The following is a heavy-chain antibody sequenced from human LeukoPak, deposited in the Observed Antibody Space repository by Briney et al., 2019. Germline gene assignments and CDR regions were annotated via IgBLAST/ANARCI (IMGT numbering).Heavy chain of an antibody. V-gene: IGHV1-69*06. CDR2: IIPIFGTA. CDR1: GGTFSSYA. Sequence: GASVKVSCKASGGTFSSYAISWVRQAPGQGLEWMGGIIPIFGTANYAQKFQGRVTITADKSTSTAYMELSSLRSEDTAMYYCARSRLYCSSTSCYGFDYWGQGTLVTVSS. J-gene: IGHJ4*02. CDR3: ARSRLYCSSTSCYGFDY. D-gene: IGHD2-2*01.